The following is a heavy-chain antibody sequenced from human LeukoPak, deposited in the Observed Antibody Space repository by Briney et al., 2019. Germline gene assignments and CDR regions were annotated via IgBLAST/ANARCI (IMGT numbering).Heavy chain of an antibody. CDR2: INPNSGGT. CDR3: ARAGGDYGSGSYSPDY. J-gene: IGHJ4*02. Sequence: ASVKVSCKASGYTFTGYYMHWVRQAPGQGLEWMGWINPNSGGTNYAQKFQGWVTMTRDTSISTAYMELSRLRSDDTAVYYCARAGGDYGSGSYSPDYWGQGTLVTVSS. D-gene: IGHD3-10*01. V-gene: IGHV1-2*04. CDR1: GYTFTGYY.